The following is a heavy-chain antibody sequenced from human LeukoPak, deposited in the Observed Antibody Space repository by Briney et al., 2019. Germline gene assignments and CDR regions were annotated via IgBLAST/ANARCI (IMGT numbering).Heavy chain of an antibody. CDR1: GFTFSSYG. CDR2: IRYDGSNK. D-gene: IGHD2-2*02. J-gene: IGHJ4*02. V-gene: IGHV3-30*02. Sequence: GGSLRLSCAASGFTFSSYGMHWVRQAPGKGLEWVAFIRYDGSNKYYADSVKGRFTISRDNSKNTLYLQMNSLRAEDTAVYYCAKGGAGYCSSTSCYNDYWGQGTLVTVSS. CDR3: AKGGAGYCSSTSCYNDY.